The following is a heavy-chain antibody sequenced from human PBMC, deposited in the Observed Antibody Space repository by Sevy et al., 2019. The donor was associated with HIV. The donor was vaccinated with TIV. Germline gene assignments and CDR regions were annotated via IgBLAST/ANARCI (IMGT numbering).Heavy chain of an antibody. J-gene: IGHJ4*02. CDR2: ISSSGSTI. Sequence: GGSLRLSCAASGFTFSDYYMSWIRQAPGKGLEWVSYISSSGSTIYYADSVKGRFTISRDNAKNSLYLQMNSLSAEATAVYYCARVPGGYYSEPYIAYWGQGTLVTVSS. CDR1: GFTFSDYY. V-gene: IGHV3-11*01. CDR3: ARVPGGYYSEPYIAY. D-gene: IGHD3-22*01.